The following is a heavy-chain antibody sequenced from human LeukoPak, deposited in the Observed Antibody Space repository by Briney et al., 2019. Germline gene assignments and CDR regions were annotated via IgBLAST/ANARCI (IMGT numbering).Heavy chain of an antibody. CDR3: AKGTNYYDSSGYYGDWYFDL. CDR1: GFTFSSYA. J-gene: IGHJ2*01. Sequence: GGSLRLSCAASGFTFSSYAMSWVRQAPGKGLEWVSAISGSGGSTYYVDSVKGRFTISRDNSKNTLYLQMNSLRAEDTAVYYCAKGTNYYDSSGYYGDWYFDLWGRGTLVTVSS. V-gene: IGHV3-23*01. CDR2: ISGSGGST. D-gene: IGHD3-22*01.